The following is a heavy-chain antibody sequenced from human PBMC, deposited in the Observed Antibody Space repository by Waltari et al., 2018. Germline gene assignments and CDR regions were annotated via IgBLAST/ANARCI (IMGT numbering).Heavy chain of an antibody. D-gene: IGHD1-26*01. CDR2: INPGGSGT. Sequence: QVQLVQSGAEVAKPGASVRVSCKASGYTLTAHYMHWVRQAPGQGLEWMGWINPGGSGTNYARKFQGRVTMSRDTSINKIYMDLRSLRFDDTAVYYCARGPSTTLGPPVGSPYYMDVWGKGTTVTISS. CDR1: GYTLTAHY. CDR3: ARGPSTTLGPPVGSPYYMDV. J-gene: IGHJ6*03. V-gene: IGHV1-2*02.